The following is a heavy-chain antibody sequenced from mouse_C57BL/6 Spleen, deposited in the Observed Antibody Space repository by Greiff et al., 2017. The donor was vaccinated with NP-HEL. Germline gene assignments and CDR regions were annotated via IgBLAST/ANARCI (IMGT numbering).Heavy chain of an antibody. V-gene: IGHV14-4*01. CDR1: GFNIKDDY. CDR2: IDPENGDT. Sequence: EVQLQQSGAELVRPGASVKLSCTASGFNIKDDYMHWVKQRPEQGLEWIGWIDPENGDTEYASKFQGKATITADTSSNTAYLPLSSLTSEDTAVYYCTRSYFDYWGQGTTLTVSS. J-gene: IGHJ2*01. CDR3: TRSYFDY.